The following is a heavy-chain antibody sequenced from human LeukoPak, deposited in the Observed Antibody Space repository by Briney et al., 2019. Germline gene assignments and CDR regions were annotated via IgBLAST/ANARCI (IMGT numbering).Heavy chain of an antibody. D-gene: IGHD4-23*01. CDR1: GASISSYY. CDR2: LYPSGST. Sequence: SETLSLTCTVSGASISSYYWSWSWQPAGKGLEWIGRLYPSGSTNYNPSLKSRVTISVDKSKRQFSLELSSVTAADTAVFYCAKTPPGYYYMDVWGKGATVTVSS. J-gene: IGHJ6*03. V-gene: IGHV4-4*07. CDR3: AKTPPGYYYMDV.